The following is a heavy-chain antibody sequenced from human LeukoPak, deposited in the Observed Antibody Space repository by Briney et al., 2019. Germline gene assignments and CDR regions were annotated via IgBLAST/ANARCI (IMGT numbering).Heavy chain of an antibody. Sequence: PGGSLRLSCAASGFTFRNYWMGWVRQAPGKGLEWVANTKPDGSAEYYADSVRGRFTTSRDSANNLLYLQMNRLRAEDTAVYYCARGRHDITMIVVVMTSVSYYLDVWGKGATVTIS. D-gene: IGHD3-22*01. CDR2: TKPDGSAE. CDR3: ARGRHDITMIVVVMTSVSYYLDV. V-gene: IGHV3-7*01. CDR1: GFTFRNYW. J-gene: IGHJ6*03.